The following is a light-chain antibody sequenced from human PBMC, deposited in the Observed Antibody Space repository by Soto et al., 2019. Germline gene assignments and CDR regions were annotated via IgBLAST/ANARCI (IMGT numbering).Light chain of an antibody. CDR3: ISYAGNHNLV. Sequence: SVLTQPPSASGSPGQSVTISCTGTSSDVGAYIYVSWYQQHPGTAPKLIIYGVNKRPSGVPDRFSGSRSGNTASLTVSGLQPEDAADYYCISYAGNHNLVFGGGTKLTVL. CDR1: SSDVGAYIY. V-gene: IGLV2-8*01. CDR2: GVN. J-gene: IGLJ2*01.